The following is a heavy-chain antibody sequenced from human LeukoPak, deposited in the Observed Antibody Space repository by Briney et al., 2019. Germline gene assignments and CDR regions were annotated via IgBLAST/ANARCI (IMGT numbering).Heavy chain of an antibody. J-gene: IGHJ4*02. V-gene: IGHV3-11*06. Sequence: GGSLRLSCAASGFTFSDYYMTWTGQAPGKGLEWLSYISGSSDNTNYADSVQGRFIISRDNAKNSLYLQMNSLRAEDTAVYYCARVNPINSGFYVYWGQGTLVTVSS. CDR3: ARVNPINSGFYVY. D-gene: IGHD3-22*01. CDR2: ISGSSDNT. CDR1: GFTFSDYY.